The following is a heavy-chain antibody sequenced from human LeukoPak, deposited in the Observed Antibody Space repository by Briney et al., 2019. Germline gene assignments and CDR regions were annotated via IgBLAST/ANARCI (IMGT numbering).Heavy chain of an antibody. J-gene: IGHJ4*02. CDR2: ISSSSSYI. CDR1: GFTFSSYS. Sequence: GGSLRLSCAASGFTFSSYSMNWVRQAPGKGLEWVSSISSSSSYIYYADSVRGRFTISRDNAKNSLYLQMNSLRAEDTAVYYCARDKTEYFDYWGQGTLVTVSS. V-gene: IGHV3-21*01. D-gene: IGHD1-1*01. CDR3: ARDKTEYFDY.